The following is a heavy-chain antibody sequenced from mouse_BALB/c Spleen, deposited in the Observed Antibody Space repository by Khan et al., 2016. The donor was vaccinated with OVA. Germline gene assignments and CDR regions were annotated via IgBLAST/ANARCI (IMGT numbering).Heavy chain of an antibody. V-gene: IGHV9-3-1*01. CDR1: GYTFTNYG. D-gene: IGHD4-1*02. CDR2: INTYTGEP. J-gene: IGHJ1*01. CDR3: ARSNSYWYFDV. Sequence: QIQLVQSGPELKKPGETVKISCKASGYTFTNYGMNWVKQAPGKGLKWMGWINTYTGEPTYADDFKGRFALSLETSVSTAYLQINNLKNEDTATYFCARSNSYWYFDVWGAGTTVTVSS.